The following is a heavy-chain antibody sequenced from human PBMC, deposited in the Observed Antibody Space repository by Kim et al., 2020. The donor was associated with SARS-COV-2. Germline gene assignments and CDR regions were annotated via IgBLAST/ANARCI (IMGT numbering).Heavy chain of an antibody. CDR3: ARDGGVNDYGDYGVPDAFDI. CDR2: IIPIFGTA. CDR1: GGTFSSYA. J-gene: IGHJ3*02. D-gene: IGHD4-17*01. V-gene: IGHV1-69*13. Sequence: SVKVSCKASGGTFSSYAISWVRQAPGQGLEWMGGIIPIFGTANYAQKFQGRVTITADESTSTAYMELSSLRSEDTAVYYCARDGGVNDYGDYGVPDAFDIWGQGTMVTVSS.